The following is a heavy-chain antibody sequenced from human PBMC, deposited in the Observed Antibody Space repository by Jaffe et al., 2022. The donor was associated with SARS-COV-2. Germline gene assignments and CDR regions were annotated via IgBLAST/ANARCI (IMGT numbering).Heavy chain of an antibody. J-gene: IGHJ4*02. CDR1: GGSISSYY. CDR3: ARHTAEWEPPFDY. D-gene: IGHD1-26*01. Sequence: QVQLQESGPGLVKPSETLSLTCTVSGGSISSYYWSWIRQPPGKGLEWIGYIYYSGSTNYNPSLKSRVTISVDTSKNQFSLKLSSVTAADTAVYYCARHTAEWEPPFDYWGQGTLVTVSS. V-gene: IGHV4-59*08. CDR2: IYYSGST.